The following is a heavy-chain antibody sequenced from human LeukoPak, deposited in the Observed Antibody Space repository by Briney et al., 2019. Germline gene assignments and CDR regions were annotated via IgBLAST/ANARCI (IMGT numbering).Heavy chain of an antibody. CDR3: ARSPVEMATLSFDY. J-gene: IGHJ4*02. Sequence: SETLSLTCTVSGGSISSSSYYWGWIRQPPGKGLEWIGSIYYSGSTYYKSSLKSRVTISVDTSKNQFSLKLNSVTAADTAVYYCARSPVEMATLSFDYWGRGTLVTVSS. CDR2: IYYSGST. D-gene: IGHD5-24*01. CDR1: GGSISSSSYY. V-gene: IGHV4-39*07.